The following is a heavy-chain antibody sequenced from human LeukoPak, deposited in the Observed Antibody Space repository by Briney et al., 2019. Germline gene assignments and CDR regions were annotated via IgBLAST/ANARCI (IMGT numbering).Heavy chain of an antibody. V-gene: IGHV4-39*01. CDR2: IYYSGST. Sequence: PSETLSLTCTVSGGSIRSSSYYWGWIRQPPGTGLEWIGTIYYSGSTYYNPSPKSRVTISVDTPKNQLSLKLSSVTAADTAVYYCARPYSSGSNFHYYYGVDVWGQGTTVPVSS. J-gene: IGHJ6*02. CDR1: GGSIRSSSYY. CDR3: ARPYSSGSNFHYYYGVDV. D-gene: IGHD2-15*01.